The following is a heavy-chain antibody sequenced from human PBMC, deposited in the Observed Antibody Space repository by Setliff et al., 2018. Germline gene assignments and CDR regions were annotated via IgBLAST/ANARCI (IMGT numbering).Heavy chain of an antibody. CDR1: GYTFNDYC. D-gene: IGHD3-16*01. V-gene: IGHV1-2*06. Sequence: ASVKVSCKASGYTFNDYCIHWVRQTPGQGLEWMGRINPSSGGTDDAQNFLGRVTMTRDTAISTAYMELSRLTSDDTAVYFCARSDHLVVDGFDVWGQGTMVTVSS. CDR2: INPSSGGT. J-gene: IGHJ3*01. CDR3: ARSDHLVVDGFDV.